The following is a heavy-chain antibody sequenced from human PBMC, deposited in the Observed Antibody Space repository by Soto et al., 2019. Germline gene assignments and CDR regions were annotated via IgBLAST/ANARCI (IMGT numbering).Heavy chain of an antibody. CDR3: ANARGYYDILTGYYRGGFDY. CDR1: GFTFSSYA. Sequence: GGSLRLSCAASGFTFSSYAMSWVRQAPGKGLEWVSAISGSGGSTYYADSVKGRFTISRDNSKNTLYLQMNSLRAEDTAVYYCANARGYYDILTGYYRGGFDYWGQGTLVTVSS. D-gene: IGHD3-9*01. J-gene: IGHJ4*02. CDR2: ISGSGGST. V-gene: IGHV3-23*01.